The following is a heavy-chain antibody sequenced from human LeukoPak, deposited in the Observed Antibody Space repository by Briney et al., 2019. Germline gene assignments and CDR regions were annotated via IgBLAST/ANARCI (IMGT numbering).Heavy chain of an antibody. CDR1: GFTFSSYA. J-gene: IGHJ6*03. CDR2: ISGSGGST. CDR3: AKADEDIVVVPAAPVGYYMDV. V-gene: IGHV3-23*01. D-gene: IGHD2-2*01. Sequence: GGSLRLSCAASGFTFSSYAMSWVRQAPGKGLEWVSAISGSGGSTYYADSVKGRFTISRDNSKNRLYLQMNSLRAEDTAVYYCAKADEDIVVVPAAPVGYYMDVWGKGTTVTVSS.